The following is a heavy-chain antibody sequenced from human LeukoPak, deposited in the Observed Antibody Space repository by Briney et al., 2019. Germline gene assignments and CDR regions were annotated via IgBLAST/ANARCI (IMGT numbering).Heavy chain of an antibody. CDR2: LRSQHYGATP. V-gene: IGHV3-49*04. CDR1: GFTFGDHA. Sequence: PGGSLRLFCTTCGFTFGDHAMSWVRQAAGRGVEWVGFLRSQHYGATPEYAESVEGRFTISIDDYNSIGYLQVNSLRTEVSSVYYCAREYYGSDNWGQRTLVSVAT. J-gene: IGHJ4*02. D-gene: IGHD3-10*01. CDR3: AREYYGSDN.